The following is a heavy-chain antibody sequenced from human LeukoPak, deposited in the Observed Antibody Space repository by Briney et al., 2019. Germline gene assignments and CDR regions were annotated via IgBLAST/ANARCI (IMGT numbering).Heavy chain of an antibody. D-gene: IGHD3-10*01. CDR3: ARSSLYGSGSYHNDY. Sequence: GASVTVSCKASGYTFTGYYMHWVRQAPGQGLEWMGRINPNSGGTNYAQKFQGRVTMTRDTSISTAYMELSRLRSDDTAVYYCARSSLYGSGSYHNDYWGQGTLVTVSS. CDR2: INPNSGGT. J-gene: IGHJ4*02. V-gene: IGHV1-2*06. CDR1: GYTFTGYY.